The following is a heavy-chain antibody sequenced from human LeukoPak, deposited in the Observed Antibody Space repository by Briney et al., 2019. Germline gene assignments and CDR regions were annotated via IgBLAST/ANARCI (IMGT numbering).Heavy chain of an antibody. V-gene: IGHV3-11*01. D-gene: IGHD3-16*01. CDR1: GFTSSDYY. CDR3: AREGPTWNTFYFDY. J-gene: IGHJ4*02. Sequence: PGGSLRLSCAASGFTSSDYYMSWIRQAPGKGLEWVSYISSSGSTIYYADSVKGRFTISRDNAKNSLYLQMNSLRAEDTAVYYCAREGPTWNTFYFDYWGQGTLVTVSS. CDR2: ISSSGSTI.